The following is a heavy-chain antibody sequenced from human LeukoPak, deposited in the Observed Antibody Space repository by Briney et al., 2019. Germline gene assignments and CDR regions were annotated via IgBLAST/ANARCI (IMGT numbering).Heavy chain of an antibody. V-gene: IGHV3-48*03. CDR2: ISSSDSTI. D-gene: IGHD5-24*01. CDR3: AKYRLVWLPAPVFDF. Sequence: GGSLRLSCAASGFTFSSYEMHWVRQAPGKGLEWVSYISSSDSTIYYADSVKGRFTISRDNAKNSLYLQMNSLRAEDTAVYYCAKYRLVWLPAPVFDFWGQGTLVTVSS. CDR1: GFTFSSYE. J-gene: IGHJ4*02.